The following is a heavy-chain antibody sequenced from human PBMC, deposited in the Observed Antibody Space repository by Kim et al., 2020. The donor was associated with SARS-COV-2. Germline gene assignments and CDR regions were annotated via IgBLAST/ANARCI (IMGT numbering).Heavy chain of an antibody. Sequence: GGSLRLSCAASGFTFSSYGMHWVRQAPGKGLEWVAVISYDGSNKYYADSVKGRFTISRDNSKNTLYLQMNSLRAEDTAVYYCAKLPSPHCSSTSCPEKDVWGKGTTVTVSS. V-gene: IGHV3-30*18. D-gene: IGHD2-2*01. CDR3: AKLPSPHCSSTSCPEKDV. J-gene: IGHJ6*04. CDR1: GFTFSSYG. CDR2: ISYDGSNK.